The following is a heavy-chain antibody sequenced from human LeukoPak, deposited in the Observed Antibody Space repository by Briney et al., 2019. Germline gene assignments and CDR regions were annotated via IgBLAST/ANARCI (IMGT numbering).Heavy chain of an antibody. J-gene: IGHJ3*02. V-gene: IGHV3-23*01. Sequence: GGSLRLSCAASGFTFSSYAMSWVRQAPGKGLEWVSAISGSGGSTYYADSVKGRFTISRDNSKNTLYLQMNSLRAEDTAVYYCAKDRTLPVRFLEWLSGRDAFDIWGQGTMVTVSS. CDR3: AKDRTLPVRFLEWLSGRDAFDI. D-gene: IGHD3-3*01. CDR2: ISGSGGST. CDR1: GFTFSSYA.